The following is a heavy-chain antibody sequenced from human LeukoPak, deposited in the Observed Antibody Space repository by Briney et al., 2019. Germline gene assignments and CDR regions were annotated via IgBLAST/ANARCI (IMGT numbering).Heavy chain of an antibody. CDR1: GLTFSSYA. D-gene: IGHD6-13*01. CDR2: ISGSGGST. J-gene: IGHJ4*02. CDR3: AKDPVSSSSWYLDY. V-gene: IGHV3-23*01. Sequence: PGGSLSLSCAASGLTFSSYAIGWVRKAQGRGLEWVSAISGSGGSTYYADSVKGRFTISRDNSKNTLYLQMNSLRAEDTAVYYCAKDPVSSSSWYLDYWGQGTLVTVSS.